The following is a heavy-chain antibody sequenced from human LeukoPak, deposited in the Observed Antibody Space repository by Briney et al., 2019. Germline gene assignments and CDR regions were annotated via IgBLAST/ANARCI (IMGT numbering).Heavy chain of an antibody. Sequence: ASVKVSCKASGYTLTSYDINWVRQATGQGLEWMGWMNPNSGNTGYAQTFPGRVTITRHTSISTAYMALSSLRSEDTAVYCCARGRAKGAIFGVVIRNYCYYYMDVWGKGTTVTVSS. D-gene: IGHD3-3*01. CDR3: ARGRAKGAIFGVVIRNYCYYYMDV. V-gene: IGHV1-8*03. CDR1: GYTLTSYD. J-gene: IGHJ6*03. CDR2: MNPNSGNT.